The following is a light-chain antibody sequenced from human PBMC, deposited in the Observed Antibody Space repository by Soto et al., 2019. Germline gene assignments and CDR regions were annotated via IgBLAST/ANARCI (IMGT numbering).Light chain of an antibody. CDR1: QSVSNN. CDR2: GAS. J-gene: IGKJ5*01. Sequence: EIVRTQSPATLAVSPGETATLSCRASQSVSNNVAWYQQKPGQAPRLLIYGASTRATGIPARFSGSGSGTEFTLTISRLDPEDFAVYYCQQYSSSPITFGQGTRLEIK. V-gene: IGKV3-15*01. CDR3: QQYSSSPIT.